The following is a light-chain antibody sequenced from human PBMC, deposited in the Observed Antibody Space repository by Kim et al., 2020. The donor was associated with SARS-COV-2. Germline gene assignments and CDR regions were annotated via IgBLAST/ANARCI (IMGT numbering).Light chain of an antibody. CDR3: QTWGTGIRV. Sequence: AVKLPCTLSSGHSSYAIAWHQQQPEKGPRYLMKLNSDGSHSKGDGIPDRFSGSSSGAERYLTISSLQSEDEADYYCQTWGTGIRVFGGGTQLTVL. J-gene: IGLJ2*01. V-gene: IGLV4-69*01. CDR1: SGHSSYA. CDR2: LNSDGSH.